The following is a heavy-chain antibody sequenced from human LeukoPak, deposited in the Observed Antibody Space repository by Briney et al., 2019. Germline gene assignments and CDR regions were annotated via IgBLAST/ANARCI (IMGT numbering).Heavy chain of an antibody. V-gene: IGHV3-7*01. J-gene: IGHJ6*03. CDR1: GFTFSSHW. Sequence: HPGGSLRLSCAASGFTFSSHWMNWVRQAPGKGLEWVANIKQDGSEKYYVDSVKGRFTISRDNAKSSLYLQMNSLRAEDTAVYYCARNTAAIVLRYFYFYMDVWGKGTTVTVSS. D-gene: IGHD2-2*02. CDR3: ARNTAAIVLRYFYFYMDV. CDR2: IKQDGSEK.